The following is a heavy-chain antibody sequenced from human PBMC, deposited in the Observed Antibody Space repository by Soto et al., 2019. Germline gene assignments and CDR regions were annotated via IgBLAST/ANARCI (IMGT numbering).Heavy chain of an antibody. V-gene: IGHV3-23*01. CDR3: AKGPSGEYYDFWSGYYALDAFDI. CDR2: ISGSGGST. D-gene: IGHD3-3*01. Sequence: TGGSLRLSCAASGFTFSSYAMSWVRQAPGKGLEWVSAISGSGGSTYYADSVKGRFTISRDNSKNTLYLQMNSLRAEDTAVYYCAKGPSGEYYDFWSGYYALDAFDIWGQGTMVTVSS. CDR1: GFTFSSYA. J-gene: IGHJ3*02.